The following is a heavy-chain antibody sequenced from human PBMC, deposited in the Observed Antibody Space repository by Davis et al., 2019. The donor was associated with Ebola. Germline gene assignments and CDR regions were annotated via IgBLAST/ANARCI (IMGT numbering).Heavy chain of an antibody. D-gene: IGHD4-11*01. CDR1: GCPFSSRHW. CDR3: ARHHTSNYLGADYYYGMDV. J-gene: IGHJ6*02. CDR2: IYHSGST. Sequence: SDPLSLPFAVSGCPFSSRHWPSWVRQPPGERLEWIGEIYHSGSTNYNPSLKSRVTISVDTTKNQFSLKLSSVTAADTAVYYCARHHTSNYLGADYYYGMDVWGQGTTVTVSS. V-gene: IGHV4-4*02.